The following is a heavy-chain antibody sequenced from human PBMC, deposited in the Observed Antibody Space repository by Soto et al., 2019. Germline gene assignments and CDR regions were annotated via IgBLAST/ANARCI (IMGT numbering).Heavy chain of an antibody. CDR3: ARDEAYKGNDGGWFDP. D-gene: IGHD1-1*01. CDR1: GYTFTSYG. CDR2: ISAYNGNT. Sequence: QVQLVQSGAEVKKPGASVKVSCKASGYTFTSYGISWVRQASGQGLEWVGWISAYNGNTKYAQKLQGRVTMTPDTSTTTAYMELRSLRSDDTAVYYCARDEAYKGNDGGWFDPWGQGTLVTVSS. V-gene: IGHV1-18*01. J-gene: IGHJ5*02.